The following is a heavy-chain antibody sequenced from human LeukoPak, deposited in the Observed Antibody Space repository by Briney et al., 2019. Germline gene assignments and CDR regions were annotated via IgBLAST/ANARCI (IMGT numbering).Heavy chain of an antibody. CDR3: ARGLHYYYYGMDV. D-gene: IGHD3-10*01. CDR1: GFTFSSYA. CDR2: ISYDGSNK. Sequence: GRSLRLSCAASGFTFSSYAMHWVRQAPGKGLEWVAVISYDGSNKYYADSVKGRFTISRDNSKNTLYLQMNSLRAEDTAVYYCARGLHYYYYGMDVWGQGTTVTVSS. V-gene: IGHV3-30-3*01. J-gene: IGHJ6*02.